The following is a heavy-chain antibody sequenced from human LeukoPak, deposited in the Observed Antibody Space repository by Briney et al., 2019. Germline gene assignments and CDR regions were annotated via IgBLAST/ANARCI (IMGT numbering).Heavy chain of an antibody. CDR1: GYTFTSYA. J-gene: IGHJ6*02. Sequence: GASGKVSCKASGYTFTSYAIAWVRQAPGQGLEWMGWISAYNGGTNYAQKFRGRVTMTTDTSTNTGYMELRSLRSDDTAVYFCARDQLRYYGSNNYYSDMDFWGQGTTVTVSS. CDR3: ARDQLRYYGSNNYYSDMDF. D-gene: IGHD3-10*01. V-gene: IGHV1-18*01. CDR2: ISAYNGGT.